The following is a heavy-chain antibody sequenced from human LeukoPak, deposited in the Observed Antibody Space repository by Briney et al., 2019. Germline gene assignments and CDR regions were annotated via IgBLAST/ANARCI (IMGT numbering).Heavy chain of an antibody. CDR1: GGTFSSYA. V-gene: IGHV1-69*04. D-gene: IGHD3-22*01. CDR2: IIPILGIA. Sequence: ASVKVSCKASGGTFSSYAISWVRQAPGQGLEWMGRIIPILGIANHAQKFQGRVTITADKSTSTAYMELSSLGSEDTAVYYCARTNPYYDSSGYDPWGQGTLVTVSS. J-gene: IGHJ5*02. CDR3: ARTNPYYDSSGYDP.